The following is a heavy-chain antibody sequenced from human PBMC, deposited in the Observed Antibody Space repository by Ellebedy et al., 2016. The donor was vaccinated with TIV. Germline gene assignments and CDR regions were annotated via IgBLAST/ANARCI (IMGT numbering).Heavy chain of an antibody. Sequence: MPGGSLRLSCTVSGASISDYYWSWIRQPPGKGLEWIGYIYNSGSTNSNPSLKSRVTISVDTSKNQVSLKLSSVTAADTAVYYCARSSINLFDIWGQGTMVTVSS. CDR3: ARSSINLFDI. CDR1: GASISDYY. D-gene: IGHD1-14*01. V-gene: IGHV4-59*08. CDR2: IYNSGST. J-gene: IGHJ3*02.